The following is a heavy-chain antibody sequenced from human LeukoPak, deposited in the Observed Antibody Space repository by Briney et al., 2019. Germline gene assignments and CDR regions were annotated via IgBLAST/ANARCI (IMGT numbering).Heavy chain of an antibody. CDR3: GRGLEMATICWFDP. CDR2: INHSGST. V-gene: IGHV4-34*01. CDR1: GGSFSGYY. D-gene: IGHD5-24*01. J-gene: IGHJ5*02. Sequence: SETLSLTCAVYGGSFSGYYRSWIRQPPGKGLEWIGEINHSGSTNYNPSLKSRVTISVDTSKNQFSLKLSSVTAADTAVYYCGRGLEMATICWFDPWGQGTLVTVSS.